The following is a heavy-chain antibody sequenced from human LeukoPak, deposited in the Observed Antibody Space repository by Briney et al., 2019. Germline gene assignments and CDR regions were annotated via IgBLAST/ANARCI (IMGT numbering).Heavy chain of an antibody. D-gene: IGHD3-10*01. CDR3: ARGSRVSDY. Sequence: KTGGSLRLSCAASGFTFSGYSMNWVRQAPGKGLERVSSISSSSSHIYYADSVKGRFTISRDNATNSLCLQMSSLRAEDTAVYYCARGSRVSDYWGQGTLVTVSS. V-gene: IGHV3-21*01. CDR2: ISSSSSHI. J-gene: IGHJ4*02. CDR1: GFTFSGYS.